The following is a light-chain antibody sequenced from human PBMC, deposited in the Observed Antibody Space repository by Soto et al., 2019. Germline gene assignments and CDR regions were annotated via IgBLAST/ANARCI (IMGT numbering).Light chain of an antibody. Sequence: QCVLTQPPSVSGAPGQRVTISCTGSSSNIGAGYDVHWYQQLPGTAPKLLIYGNSNRPSGVPDRFSGSKSGTSASLAITGLQAEDEADYYCQSYDSSLSAYVFGTGTKVTVL. CDR1: SSNIGAGYD. V-gene: IGLV1-40*01. CDR2: GNS. CDR3: QSYDSSLSAYV. J-gene: IGLJ1*01.